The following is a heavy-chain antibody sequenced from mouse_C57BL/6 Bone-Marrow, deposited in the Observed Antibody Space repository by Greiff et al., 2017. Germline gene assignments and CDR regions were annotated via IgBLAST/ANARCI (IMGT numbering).Heavy chain of an antibody. CDR2: INPYNGGT. V-gene: IGHV1-19*01. J-gene: IGHJ4*01. CDR1: GYTFTDYY. D-gene: IGHD1-1*01. CDR3: ARRATVVGDYYAMDY. Sequence: VQLKESGPVLVKPGASVKMSCKASGYTFTDYYMNWVKQSHGKSLEWIGVINPYNGGTSYNQKFKGKATLTVDKSSSTAYMELNSLTSEDSAVYYCARRATVVGDYYAMDYWGQGTSVTVSS.